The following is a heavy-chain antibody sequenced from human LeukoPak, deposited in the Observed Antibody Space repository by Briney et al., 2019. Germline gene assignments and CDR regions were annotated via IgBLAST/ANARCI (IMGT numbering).Heavy chain of an antibody. J-gene: IGHJ4*02. V-gene: IGHV4-4*07. CDR2: VYTSGTT. D-gene: IGHD4-11*01. CDR3: ARDAYRDLYFDS. Sequence: PSETLSLTCIVSGGSMSHFYWSWIRQPAGKGLEWIGRVYTSGTTNYNPSLRSRVTMSTDTSKNQFSLTLSFVTAADTAVYYCARDAYRDLYFDSWGQGILVSVSS. CDR1: GGSMSHFY.